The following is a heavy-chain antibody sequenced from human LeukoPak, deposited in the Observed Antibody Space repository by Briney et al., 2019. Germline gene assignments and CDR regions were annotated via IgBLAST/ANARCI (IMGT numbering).Heavy chain of an antibody. J-gene: IGHJ4*02. CDR3: ARRTTPESGDLDY. Sequence: VASVKVSCKASGYIFTLYHIHWVRQAPGQGLEWMAWINPNSGATEYAQKFQGRITMTRDTFIDTAYMEVNSLRSDDTAVYYCARRTTPESGDLDYWGQGTPLTVS. CDR1: GYIFTLYH. D-gene: IGHD4-11*01. V-gene: IGHV1-2*02. CDR2: INPNSGAT.